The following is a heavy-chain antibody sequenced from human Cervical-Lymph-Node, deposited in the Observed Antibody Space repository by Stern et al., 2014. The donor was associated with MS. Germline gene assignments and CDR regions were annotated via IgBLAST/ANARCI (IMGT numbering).Heavy chain of an antibody. CDR3: ARESYDFWSGSYHYYYGMDV. Sequence: QVQLGESGAEVKKPGSSVKVSCKASGGTFSSYAISWVRQAPGQGLEWMGGIIPIFGIANYAQKFQGRVTISADKSTSTAYMELSSLRSEDTAVYYCARESYDFWSGSYHYYYGMDVWGQGTTVTVSS. J-gene: IGHJ6*02. CDR2: IIPIFGIA. D-gene: IGHD3-3*01. V-gene: IGHV1-69*17. CDR1: GGTFSSYA.